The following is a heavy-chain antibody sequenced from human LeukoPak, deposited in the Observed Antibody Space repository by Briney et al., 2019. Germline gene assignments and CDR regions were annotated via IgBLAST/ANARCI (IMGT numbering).Heavy chain of an antibody. V-gene: IGHV4-31*03. J-gene: IGHJ6*02. D-gene: IGHD3-10*01. Sequence: SETLSLTCTVSGGSISSGGYYWSWIRQHPGKGLEWIGYIYYSGSTYYNPSLKSRVTISVDTSKNQFSLKLSSVTAADTAVYYCARASFLYYYGSGSYLPSYSMDVWGQGTTVTVSS. CDR1: GGSISSGGYY. CDR3: ARASFLYYYGSGSYLPSYSMDV. CDR2: IYYSGST.